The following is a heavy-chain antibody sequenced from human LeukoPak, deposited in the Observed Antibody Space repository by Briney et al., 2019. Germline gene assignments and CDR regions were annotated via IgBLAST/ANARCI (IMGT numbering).Heavy chain of an antibody. CDR2: IYYSGST. D-gene: IGHD3-10*01. CDR1: GFTFSSYA. J-gene: IGHJ5*02. Sequence: GSLRLSCAASGFTFSSYAMSWIRQPPGKGLEWIGSIYYSGSTYYNPSLKSRVTISVDTSKNQFSLKLSSVTAADTAVYYCARDLLLSSVFDPWGQGTLVTVSS. CDR3: ARDLLLSSVFDP. V-gene: IGHV4-39*07.